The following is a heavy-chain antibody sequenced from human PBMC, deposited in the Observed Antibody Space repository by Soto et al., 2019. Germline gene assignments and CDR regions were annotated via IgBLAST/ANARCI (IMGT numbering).Heavy chain of an antibody. CDR2: ITSSGTTV. J-gene: IGHJ4*02. CDR1: GFTFSSYS. D-gene: IGHD6-13*01. CDR3: ARGSSNWAYYFDF. V-gene: IGHV3-48*02. Sequence: EVHLVESGGGLVQPGGSLRLSRAASGFTFSSYSLNWVRQAPGKGLVWVSYITSSGTTVYYADSVRGRFTISRDNSKNSLYPQMNSLRDDDSAVYYCARGSSNWAYYFDFWGQGTLVTVSS.